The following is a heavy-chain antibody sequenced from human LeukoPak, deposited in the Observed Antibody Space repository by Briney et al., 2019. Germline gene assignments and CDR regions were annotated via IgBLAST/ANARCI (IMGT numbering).Heavy chain of an antibody. V-gene: IGHV3-23*01. D-gene: IGHD3-22*01. CDR1: GFTFSSYG. Sequence: PGGSLRLSCAASGFTFSSYGMSWVRQAPGKGLEWVSAISGSGGSTYYADSVKGRFTISRDNSKNTLYLQMSSLRAEDTGVYYCAKDNDGYYYDFDYWGQGTLVTVSS. J-gene: IGHJ4*02. CDR3: AKDNDGYYYDFDY. CDR2: ISGSGGST.